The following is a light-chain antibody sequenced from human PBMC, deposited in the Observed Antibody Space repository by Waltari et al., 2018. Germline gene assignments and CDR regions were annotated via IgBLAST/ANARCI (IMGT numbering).Light chain of an antibody. CDR2: VNN. V-gene: IGLV1-40*01. CDR1: SSNIGAGHD. J-gene: IGLJ3*02. Sequence: QSVLTPPPSMSGAPGQRVTISCTGSSSNIGAGHDVHWYQVFPGTAPKLLIYVNNNRRSGVPDRFPGSKSDTSASLASGGLQAEDEADYYCQSFDIRLSGGVVFGGGTKVTVL. CDR3: QSFDIRLSGGVV.